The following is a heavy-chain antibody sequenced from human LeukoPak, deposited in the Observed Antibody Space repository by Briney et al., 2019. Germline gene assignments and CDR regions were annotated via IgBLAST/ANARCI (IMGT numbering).Heavy chain of an antibody. J-gene: IGHJ4*02. V-gene: IGHV1-46*01. Sequence: ASVKVSCKASGYTFTSYYMHWVRQAPGQGLEWMGIINPSGGSTSYAQKFQGRVTMTRDMSTSTVYMELSSLRSEDTAVYYCARVTYGEDFDYWGQGTLVTVSS. CDR1: GYTFTSYY. D-gene: IGHD4-17*01. CDR2: INPSGGST. CDR3: ARVTYGEDFDY.